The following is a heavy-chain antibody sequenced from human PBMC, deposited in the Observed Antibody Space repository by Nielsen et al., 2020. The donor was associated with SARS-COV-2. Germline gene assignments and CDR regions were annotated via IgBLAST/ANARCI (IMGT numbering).Heavy chain of an antibody. CDR3: AREWDDYDSSAYDV. CDR1: GYTFTSYA. J-gene: IGHJ4*02. Sequence: ASVKVSCKASGYTFTSYAMNWVRQAPGQGLEWMGIITPIGGTTTYARKFQGRVTMTRDTSTSTVYMELSSLRSEDTAVYYCAREWDDYDSSAYDVWGQGTLVTVSA. D-gene: IGHD3-22*01. V-gene: IGHV1-46*01. CDR2: ITPIGGTT.